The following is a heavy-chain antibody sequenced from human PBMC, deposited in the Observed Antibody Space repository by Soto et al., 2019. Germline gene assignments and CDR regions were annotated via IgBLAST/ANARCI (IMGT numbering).Heavy chain of an antibody. CDR3: ARSPGYSYGDY. CDR1: GYTFTIYA. CDR2: INAGNGNT. V-gene: IGHV1-3*01. D-gene: IGHD5-18*01. J-gene: IGHJ4*02. Sequence: ASVKVSCKASGYTFTIYAMHWVRQAPGQRLEWMGWINAGNGNTKYSQKFQGRVTITRDTSASTGYMELSSLRSEDTAVYYCARSPGYSYGDYWGQGTLVTVSS.